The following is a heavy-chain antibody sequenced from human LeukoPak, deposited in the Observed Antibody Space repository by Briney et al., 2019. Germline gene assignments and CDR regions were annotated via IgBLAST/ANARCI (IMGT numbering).Heavy chain of an antibody. J-gene: IGHJ4*02. Sequence: SETLSLTCTASGGSISSSSYYWGWIRQPPGKGLEWIGSIYYSGSTYYNPSLKSRVTISVDTSKNQFSLKLSSVTAADTAVYYCASGQQLVLSYWGQGTLVTVSS. D-gene: IGHD6-13*01. V-gene: IGHV4-39*01. CDR2: IYYSGST. CDR3: ASGQQLVLSY. CDR1: GGSISSSSYY.